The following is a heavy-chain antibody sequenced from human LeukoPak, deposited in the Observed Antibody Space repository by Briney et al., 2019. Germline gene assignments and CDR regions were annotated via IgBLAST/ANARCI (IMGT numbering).Heavy chain of an antibody. J-gene: IGHJ3*02. CDR1: GFTFSSYG. CDR3: AKHYDTHAFDI. V-gene: IGHV3-30*18. Sequence: PGRTLRLSCAASGFTFSSYGMHWVRQAPGKGLEWVAIISYDGSNKYYADSVQGRFTISRDNSKNTLYLQMNSLRAEDTAVYYCAKHYDTHAFDIWGQGTMVTV. CDR2: ISYDGSNK. D-gene: IGHD3-22*01.